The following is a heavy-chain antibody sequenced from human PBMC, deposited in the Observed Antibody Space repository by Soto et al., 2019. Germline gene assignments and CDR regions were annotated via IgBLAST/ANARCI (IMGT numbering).Heavy chain of an antibody. V-gene: IGHV3-11*03. CDR3: ARLRLTGYFDY. CDR1: GFTFSDHY. Sequence: PGRSLRLSCVASGFTFSDHYMTWIRQAPGKGLEWLSYISTSSSYTNYADSVKGRFTISRDNAMNSLYLQMNSLRAEDTAVYYCARLRLTGYFDYWGQGTLVTVSS. CDR2: ISTSSSYT. J-gene: IGHJ4*02.